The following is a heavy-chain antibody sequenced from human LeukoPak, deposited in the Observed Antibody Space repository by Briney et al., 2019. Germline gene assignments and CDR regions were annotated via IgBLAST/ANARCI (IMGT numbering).Heavy chain of an antibody. D-gene: IGHD4/OR15-4a*01. Sequence: PGGSLRLSCAASGFTFSSYEMNWVRQAPGKGLEWVSYISSSGSTIYYADSLKGRFTISRDNAKNSLYLQMNSLRAEDTAVYYCARGGAYYYYMDVWGKGTTVTVSS. CDR2: ISSSGSTI. V-gene: IGHV3-48*03. CDR1: GFTFSSYE. J-gene: IGHJ6*03. CDR3: ARGGAYYYYMDV.